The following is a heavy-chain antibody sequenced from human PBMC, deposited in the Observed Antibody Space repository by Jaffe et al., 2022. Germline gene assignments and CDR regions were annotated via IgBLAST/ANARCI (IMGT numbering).Heavy chain of an antibody. CDR1: GGSISSYY. J-gene: IGHJ4*02. D-gene: IGHD3-3*01. CDR3: ARDRFWFDY. CDR2: IYYSGST. V-gene: IGHV4-59*01. Sequence: QVQLQESGPGLVKPSETLSLTCTVSGGSISSYYWSWIRQPPGKGLEWIGYIYYSGSTNYNPSLKSRVTISVDTSKNQFSLKLSSVTAADTAVYYCARDRFWFDYWGQGTLVTVSS.